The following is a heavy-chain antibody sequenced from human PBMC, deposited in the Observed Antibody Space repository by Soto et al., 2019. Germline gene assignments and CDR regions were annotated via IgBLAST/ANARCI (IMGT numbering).Heavy chain of an antibody. Sequence: SETLSLTCAVXGGSFSGYYWSWIRQPPGKGLEWIGEINHSGSTNYNPSLKSRVTISVDTSKNQFSLKLSSVTAADTAVYYCARPTRQWLGLRYYYGMDVWGQGTTVT. CDR3: ARPTRQWLGLRYYYGMDV. J-gene: IGHJ6*02. D-gene: IGHD6-19*01. CDR1: GGSFSGYY. V-gene: IGHV4-34*01. CDR2: INHSGST.